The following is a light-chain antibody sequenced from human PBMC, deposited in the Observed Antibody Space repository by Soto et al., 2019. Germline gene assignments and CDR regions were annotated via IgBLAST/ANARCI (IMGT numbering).Light chain of an antibody. CDR3: QQYYSYPWT. Sequence: DVQLTQSPSFMSLSAGDRVTITCRASQGISNSLAWYQQKPGKAPKLLIYSASTLQSGVPSRFSGSGSGTDFTLTISCLQSEDFATYYCQQYYSYPWTFGQGTKVDIK. CDR1: QGISNS. CDR2: SAS. J-gene: IGKJ1*01. V-gene: IGKV1-9*01.